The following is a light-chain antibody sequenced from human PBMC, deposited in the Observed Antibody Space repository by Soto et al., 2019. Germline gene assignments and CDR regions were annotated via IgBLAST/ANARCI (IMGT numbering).Light chain of an antibody. Sequence: EIVLTQSPGTLSLSPGERATLSCRASQSVSNNYLAWYQQKPGQAPRLLIYGASTRATGIPARFSGSGSGTDYTLTISSLQPEDFATYYCQQSYRTPTFGQGTRLEIK. CDR3: QQSYRTPT. J-gene: IGKJ5*01. CDR1: QSVSNNY. V-gene: IGKV3-20*01. CDR2: GAS.